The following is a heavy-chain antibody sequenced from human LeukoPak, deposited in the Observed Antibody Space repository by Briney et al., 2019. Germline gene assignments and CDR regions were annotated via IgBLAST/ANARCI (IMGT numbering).Heavy chain of an antibody. CDR1: GDSISSYY. J-gene: IGHJ2*01. CDR3: ARTIVGATPTRYFDL. V-gene: IGHV4-4*07. Sequence: SETLSLTCTVSGDSISSYYWSWIRQPAGKGLEWLGRIYTSGSTNYNPSLKSRVTMSVDTSKNQFSLKLSSVTAADTAVYYCARTIVGATPTRYFDLWGRGTLVTVSS. CDR2: IYTSGST. D-gene: IGHD1-26*01.